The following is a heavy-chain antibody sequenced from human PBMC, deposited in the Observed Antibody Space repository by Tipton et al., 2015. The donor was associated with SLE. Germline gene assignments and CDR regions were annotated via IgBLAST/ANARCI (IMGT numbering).Heavy chain of an antibody. J-gene: IGHJ4*02. CDR3: ARGIFGVFYYGAYFDY. Sequence: LRLSCAVYGGSLSGYYWSWIRQPPGKGLEWIGEVNHGGSTNYNPSLESRVTMSIDTSKNQFSLKLSSVTAADTAVYYCARGIFGVFYYGAYFDYWGRGTLATVSS. CDR1: GGSLSGYY. V-gene: IGHV4-34*01. D-gene: IGHD3-3*01. CDR2: VNHGGST.